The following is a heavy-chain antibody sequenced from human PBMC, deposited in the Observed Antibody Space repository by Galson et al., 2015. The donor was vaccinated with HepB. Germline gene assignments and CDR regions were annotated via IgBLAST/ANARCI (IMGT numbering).Heavy chain of an antibody. CDR1: GYTFTSYY. V-gene: IGHV1-46*01. D-gene: IGHD6-19*01. Sequence: SVKVSCKASGYTFTSYYMHWVRQAPGQGLEWMGIINPSGGSTSYAQKFQGRVTMTRDTSTSTVYMELSSLRSEDTAVYYCARDALIAVAGTDLRWFDPWGQGTLVTVSS. CDR2: INPSGGST. J-gene: IGHJ5*02. CDR3: ARDALIAVAGTDLRWFDP.